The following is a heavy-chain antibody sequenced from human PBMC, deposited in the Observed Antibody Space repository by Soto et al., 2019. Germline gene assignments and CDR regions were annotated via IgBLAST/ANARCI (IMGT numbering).Heavy chain of an antibody. J-gene: IGHJ5*02. CDR2: IYYSWST. D-gene: IGHD5-12*01. V-gene: IGHV4-59*01. CDR3: ARGLYEADWFDP. Sequence: QVQLQESGPGLVKPSETLSLTCTVSGGSISSYYWSWIRQPPGKGLEWIGYIYYSWSTNYNPSLKSRVTISVDTSKNQFSLKLSSVTAADTAVYYCARGLYEADWFDPWGQGTLVTVSS. CDR1: GGSISSYY.